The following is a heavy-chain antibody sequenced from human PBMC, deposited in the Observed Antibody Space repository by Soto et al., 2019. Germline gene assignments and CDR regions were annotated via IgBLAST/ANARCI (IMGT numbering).Heavy chain of an antibody. CDR3: ATASGSTYGGPYYYYGLDV. Sequence: QVQLQESGPGLVKSSETLSLTCTVSGGSISSYYWSWIRQPPGKGLEWIGYIYYSGSTKYNPSLKSRVTMSVDTSKNQFSLKVSSVTAADTAVYYCATASGSTYGGPYYYYGLDVWGQGTTVTVSS. J-gene: IGHJ6*02. CDR2: IYYSGST. D-gene: IGHD2-15*01. V-gene: IGHV4-59*08. CDR1: GGSISSYY.